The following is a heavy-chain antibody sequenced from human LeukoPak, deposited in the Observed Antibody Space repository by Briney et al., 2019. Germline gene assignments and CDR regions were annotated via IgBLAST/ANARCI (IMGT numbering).Heavy chain of an antibody. CDR2: VYYSGST. J-gene: IGHJ4*02. CDR3: ATYTRHCSGGTCYSIDY. V-gene: IGHV4-59*08. CDR1: GDSISSYH. Sequence: SETLSLTCTVSGDSISSYHWTWIRQPPGRGLEWIGYVYYSGSTNYNPSLKNRVAISLDTSNNQFSLKLSSVTAAGTAIYYCATYTRHCSGGTCYSIDYWGQGTLVTVSS. D-gene: IGHD2-15*01.